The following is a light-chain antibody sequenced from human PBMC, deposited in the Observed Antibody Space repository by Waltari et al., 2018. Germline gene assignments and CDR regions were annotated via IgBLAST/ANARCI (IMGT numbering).Light chain of an antibody. V-gene: IGKV3-11*01. Sequence: DIVLTQSPATLSLSPGERATLSCRASQSVDNFLAWYQQKPGQAPRLLIYDVSNRATDIPASFSGNGFATDFTLSISDVEPEDIAVYYCQQRNKWPLTFGGGTKVEIK. J-gene: IGKJ4*01. CDR2: DVS. CDR3: QQRNKWPLT. CDR1: QSVDNF.